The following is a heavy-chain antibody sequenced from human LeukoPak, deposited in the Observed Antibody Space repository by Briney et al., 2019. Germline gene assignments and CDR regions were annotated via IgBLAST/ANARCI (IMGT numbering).Heavy chain of an antibody. J-gene: IGHJ6*03. V-gene: IGHV1-46*01. CDR3: ARGGYYYYYMDV. Sequence: GASVKVSCKTSGYSFTSYYMHWVRQAPGQGLEWMGIINPSGGSTGYAQKFQGRVTMTRDTSTSTVYMELSSLRSEDTAVYYCARGGYYYYYMDVWGKGTTVTIS. CDR1: GYSFTSYY. CDR2: INPSGGST.